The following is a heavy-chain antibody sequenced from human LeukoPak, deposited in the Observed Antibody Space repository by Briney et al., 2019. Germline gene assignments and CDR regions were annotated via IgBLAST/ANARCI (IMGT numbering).Heavy chain of an antibody. Sequence: GGSLRLSCAASGFTFSSYAMHWVRQAPGKGLEWVAVISYDGSNKYYADSVKGRFTISRDNSKNTLYLQMNSLRAEDTAVYYCARGKIPGDYYDSSGYYKFDYWGQGTLVTVSS. D-gene: IGHD3-22*01. V-gene: IGHV3-30-3*01. CDR2: ISYDGSNK. J-gene: IGHJ4*02. CDR3: ARGKIPGDYYDSSGYYKFDY. CDR1: GFTFSSYA.